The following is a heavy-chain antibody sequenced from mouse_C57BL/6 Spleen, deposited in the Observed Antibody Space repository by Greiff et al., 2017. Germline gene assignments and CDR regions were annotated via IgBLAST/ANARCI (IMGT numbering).Heavy chain of an antibody. D-gene: IGHD1-1*01. V-gene: IGHV1-85*01. CDR1: GYTFTSYD. J-gene: IGHJ2*01. CDR2: IYPRDGST. CDR3: ARDYYYYGSSYDYFDY. Sequence: VQLVESGPELVKPGASVKLSCKASGYTFTSYDINWVKQRPGQGLEWIGWIYPRDGSTKYNEKFKGKATLTVDTSSSTAYMELHSLTSEDSAVYFCARDYYYYGSSYDYFDYWGQGTTLTVSS.